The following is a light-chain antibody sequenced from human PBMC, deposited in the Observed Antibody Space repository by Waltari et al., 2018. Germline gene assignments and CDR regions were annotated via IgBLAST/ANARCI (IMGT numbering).Light chain of an antibody. V-gene: IGLV3-1*01. CDR3: QAWDNRGAVV. Sequence: SYELTQPTSVSVSPGQTVTITCSGDQLGHKYVAWYQQKPGQSPLLVTYQSNKRPSVIPGRCSASYSDNTATLTVSGAQVVDEADYYCQAWDNRGAVVFGGGTKLTVL. CDR1: QLGHKY. J-gene: IGLJ2*01. CDR2: QSN.